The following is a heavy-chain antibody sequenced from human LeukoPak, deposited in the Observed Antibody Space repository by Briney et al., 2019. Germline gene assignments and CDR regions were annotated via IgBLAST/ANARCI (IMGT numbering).Heavy chain of an antibody. V-gene: IGHV4-39*01. CDR1: GGSISSSSYY. CDR2: IYYSGST. D-gene: IGHD2-8*01. CDR3: ARPGWYCTNGVCYDY. J-gene: IGHJ4*02. Sequence: SETLSLTCTVSGGSISSSSYYWGWIRQPPGKGLEWIGSIYYSGSTYYNPSLKSRVTISVDTSKNQFSLKLSSVTAADTAVYYCARPGWYCTNGVCYDYWGQRTLVTVSS.